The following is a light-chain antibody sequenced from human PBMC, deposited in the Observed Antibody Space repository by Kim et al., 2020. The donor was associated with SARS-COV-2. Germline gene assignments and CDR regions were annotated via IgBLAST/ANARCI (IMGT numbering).Light chain of an antibody. CDR3: QHYGNSPLYT. CDR1: QSVSSNY. V-gene: IGKV3-20*01. Sequence: SPGERATLSCRASQSVSSNYLIWYQQKPGQAPRLLIYGASSKATGIPDRFSGSGSGTDFTLTISRLESEDFAVYYCQHYGNSPLYTFGQGTKLEI. CDR2: GAS. J-gene: IGKJ2*01.